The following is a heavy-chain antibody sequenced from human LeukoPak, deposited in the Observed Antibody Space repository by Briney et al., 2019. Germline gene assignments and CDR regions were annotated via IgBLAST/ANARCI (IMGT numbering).Heavy chain of an antibody. Sequence: ETLSLTCAVSGGSISSSNWWSWVRQPPGKGLEWVSAISGSGGSTYYADSVKGRFTISRDNSKNTLYLQMNSLRAEDTAVYYCANYSGSSRWFDYWGQGTLVTVSS. CDR3: ANYSGSSRWFDY. J-gene: IGHJ4*02. CDR2: ISGSGGST. CDR1: GGSISSSN. D-gene: IGHD6-13*01. V-gene: IGHV3-23*01.